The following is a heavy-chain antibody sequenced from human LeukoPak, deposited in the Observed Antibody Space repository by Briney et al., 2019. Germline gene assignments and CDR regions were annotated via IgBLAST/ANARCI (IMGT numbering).Heavy chain of an antibody. CDR2: ISGSGGST. V-gene: IGHV3-23*01. CDR1: GFTFSTYA. CDR3: AKDFGVYPTGFDY. J-gene: IGHJ4*02. D-gene: IGHD3-3*01. Sequence: GGSLRLSCAASGFTFSTYAMSWVRQAPGKGLEWVSTISGSGGSTYYADSVKGRFTISRDNSKNTLYLQMNSLRAEDTAVYYCAKDFGVYPTGFDYWGQGTLVTVSS.